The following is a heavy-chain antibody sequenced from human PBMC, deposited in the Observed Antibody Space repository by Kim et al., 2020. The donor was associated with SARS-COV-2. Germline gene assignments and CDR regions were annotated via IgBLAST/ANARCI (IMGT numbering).Heavy chain of an antibody. D-gene: IGHD2-2*01. CDR2: TYYRSKWYN. J-gene: IGHJ3*02. CDR1: GDSVSSNSAA. Sequence: SQTLSLTCAISGDSVSSNSAAWNWIRQSPSRGLEWLGRTYYRSKWYNDYAVSVKSRITINPDTSKNQFSLQLNSVTPEDTAVYYCASNIVVVPAARGAFDIWGQGTMVTVSS. V-gene: IGHV6-1*01. CDR3: ASNIVVVPAARGAFDI.